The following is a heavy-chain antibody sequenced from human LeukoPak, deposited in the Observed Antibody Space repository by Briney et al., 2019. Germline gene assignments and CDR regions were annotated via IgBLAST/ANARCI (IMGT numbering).Heavy chain of an antibody. J-gene: IGHJ6*03. CDR2: ISSSRSTT. CDR1: GFTFSRYS. Sequence: GGSLRLSCAASGFTFSRYSMTWVRQAPGKGLEWTSFISSSRSTTYYADSVKGRCTISRDNGKNSMYLQMHSLRAEDTAVYYCVRAEVGTTLKYYYYYMDVWGKGTTVTVSS. D-gene: IGHD1-26*01. CDR3: VRAEVGTTLKYYYYYMDV. V-gene: IGHV3-48*01.